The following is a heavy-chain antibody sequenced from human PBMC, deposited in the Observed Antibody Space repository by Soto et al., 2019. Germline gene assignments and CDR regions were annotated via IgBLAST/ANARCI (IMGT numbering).Heavy chain of an antibody. Sequence: LYLTCTVSGGSVSSEKHYWSWIRQTPGKGLEWIGYIYYTGSTNYNPSLKGRVTMSVDTSRDQVSLRLRSVTRADTAAYYCARDQYDFRSGSYYYAMEVWGQGTKVTVSS. D-gene: IGHD3-3*01. CDR1: GGSVSSEKHY. CDR3: ARDQYDFRSGSYYYAMEV. CDR2: IYYTGST. J-gene: IGHJ6*02. V-gene: IGHV4-61*01.